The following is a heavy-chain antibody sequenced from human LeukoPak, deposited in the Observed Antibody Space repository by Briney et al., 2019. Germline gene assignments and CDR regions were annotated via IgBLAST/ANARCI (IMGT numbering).Heavy chain of an antibody. D-gene: IGHD2-2*01. CDR3: ARDFSIRESCSSTSCYSDWNYEGFFDY. V-gene: IGHV1-2*02. CDR1: GYTFTRYY. J-gene: IGHJ4*02. CDR2: INPNSGGT. Sequence: ASVKVSCKASGYTFTRYYMHWVRQAPGQGLEWRGWINPNSGGTNYAQRFQGRVTMTRDTSISTAYMELSRLRSDDTAVYYCARDFSIRESCSSTSCYSDWNYEGFFDYWGQGTLVTVSS.